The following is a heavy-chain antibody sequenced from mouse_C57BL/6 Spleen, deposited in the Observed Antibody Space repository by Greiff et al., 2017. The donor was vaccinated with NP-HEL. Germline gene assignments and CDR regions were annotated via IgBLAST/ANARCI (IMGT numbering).Heavy chain of an antibody. Sequence: VQLQQSGPELVKPGASVKISCKASGYAFSSSWMNWVKQRPGKGLEWIGRIYPGDGDTNYNGKFKGKATLTADKSSSTAYMQLSSLTSEDSAVYFCAREAANPYAMDYWGQGTSVTVSS. V-gene: IGHV1-82*01. CDR2: IYPGDGDT. CDR3: AREAANPYAMDY. D-gene: IGHD1-2*01. CDR1: GYAFSSSW. J-gene: IGHJ4*01.